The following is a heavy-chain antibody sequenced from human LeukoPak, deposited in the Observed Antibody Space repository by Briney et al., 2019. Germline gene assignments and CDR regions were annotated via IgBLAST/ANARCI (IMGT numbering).Heavy chain of an antibody. J-gene: IGHJ6*02. V-gene: IGHV4-59*08. CDR2: IYYSGST. CDR3: ARLTVQQLGASYGMDV. CDR1: GGSISSYY. Sequence: SETLSLTCLVSGGSISSYYWSWIRPPPGKGLEWIGYIYYSGSTNYNPSLKSRVTIPVDPSKNQFSLKLSSVTAADTAVYYCARLTVQQLGASYGMDVWGQGTTVTVSS. D-gene: IGHD6-13*01.